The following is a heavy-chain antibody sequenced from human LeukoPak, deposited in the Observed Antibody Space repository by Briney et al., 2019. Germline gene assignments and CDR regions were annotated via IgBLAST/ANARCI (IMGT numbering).Heavy chain of an antibody. CDR2: INPHSGGS. D-gene: IGHD3-10*01. J-gene: IGHJ4*02. V-gene: IGHV1-2*02. CDR3: ARAAADYYGSGSYFMGEY. CDR1: GYTLIDYY. Sequence: VASVKVSCKASGYTLIDYYMHWVRQAPGQGLEWMGWINPHSGGSNYAQKFQGRVTMTRDTSISTAYMELSRLRSDDTAVYYCARAAADYYGSGSYFMGEYWGQGTLVTVSS.